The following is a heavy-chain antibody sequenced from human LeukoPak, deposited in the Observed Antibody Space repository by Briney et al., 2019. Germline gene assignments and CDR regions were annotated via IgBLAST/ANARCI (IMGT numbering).Heavy chain of an antibody. V-gene: IGHV3-21*01. CDR2: ITGSSSYI. CDR1: GFTFSTYY. J-gene: IGHJ4*02. D-gene: IGHD6-6*01. Sequence: GGSLILSCAASGFTFSTYYMNWVRQAPGKGLEWVSFITGSSSYIYYTDSVKGRFTISRDNAKNSLFLQMNSLRDEDTAVYYCASGFSSSPYFDYWGQGTLVTVSS. CDR3: ASGFSSSPYFDY.